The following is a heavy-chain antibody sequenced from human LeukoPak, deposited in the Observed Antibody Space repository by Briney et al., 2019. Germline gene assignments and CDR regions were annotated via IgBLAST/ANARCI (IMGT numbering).Heavy chain of an antibody. CDR2: IYPGDSET. CDR3: ARLGTYYDILTGFTDAFDI. V-gene: IGHV5-51*01. CDR1: GYNFARYW. D-gene: IGHD3-9*01. J-gene: IGHJ3*02. Sequence: GGSLRLSCKGSGYNFARYWIGWVRQVPGKGLEWMGIIYPGDSETRYSPSFQGQVTISADKSVNTAYLHWSSLKASDTAMYYCARLGTYYDILTGFTDAFDIWGQGTMVTVSS.